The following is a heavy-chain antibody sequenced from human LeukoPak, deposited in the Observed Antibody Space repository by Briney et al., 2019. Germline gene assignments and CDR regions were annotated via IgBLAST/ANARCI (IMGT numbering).Heavy chain of an antibody. Sequence: SQTLSLTCTVSGGSISSGGYYWGWIRQPPGKGLEWIGTIYYRGNTYYNPSLKSRVTISVDTSKNQFSLKMSSVTAADTAVYYCARRVYSSNSGFDYWGQGTLVTVSS. CDR1: GGSISSGGYY. D-gene: IGHD6-13*01. J-gene: IGHJ4*02. CDR2: IYYRGNT. CDR3: ARRVYSSNSGFDY. V-gene: IGHV4-39*01.